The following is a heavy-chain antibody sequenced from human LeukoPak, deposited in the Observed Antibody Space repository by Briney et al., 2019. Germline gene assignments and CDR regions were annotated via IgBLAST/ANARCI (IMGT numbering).Heavy chain of an antibody. J-gene: IGHJ4*02. CDR3: VRSSGYYLSG. D-gene: IGHD3-22*01. Sequence: GGSLRLSCAASGFTFSSYWMNWARQAPGKGLEWVASINHNGNVNYYVDSVKGRFTISRDNAKNSLYLQMSNLRAEDTAVYYCVRSSGYYLSGWGQGTLVTVSS. V-gene: IGHV3-7*03. CDR2: INHNGNVN. CDR1: GFTFSSYW.